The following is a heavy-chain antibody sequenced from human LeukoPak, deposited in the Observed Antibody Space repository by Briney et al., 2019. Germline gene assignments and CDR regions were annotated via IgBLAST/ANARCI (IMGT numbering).Heavy chain of an antibody. CDR2: IHADGVGT. V-gene: IGHV3-23*01. CDR3: GKGRVSE. Sequence: GGSLRLSCAASGFPFNTQDMRWVRQAPGKGLGWVSSIHADGVGTFYADSVGGRFTISRDNSKNTLDLQMNSLRVEDTAVYYCGKGRVSEWGQGTLVTVSS. CDR1: GFPFNTQD. J-gene: IGHJ4*02. D-gene: IGHD6-19*01.